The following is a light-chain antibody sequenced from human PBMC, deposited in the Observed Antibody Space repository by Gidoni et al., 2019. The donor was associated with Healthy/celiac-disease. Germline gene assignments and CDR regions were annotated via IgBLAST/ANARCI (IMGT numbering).Light chain of an antibody. V-gene: IGLV2-11*01. Sequence: QSALTQPRSVSGSPGQSVTISCTGTSSDVGGYNYVSWYQQHPGKAPKLMIYEVSKRPSGAPDRFSGSKSGNTASLTISGLQAEDEADYYCCSYAGSYTYYVFGTGTKVTVL. CDR2: EVS. CDR3: CSYAGSYTYYV. CDR1: SSDVGGYNY. J-gene: IGLJ1*01.